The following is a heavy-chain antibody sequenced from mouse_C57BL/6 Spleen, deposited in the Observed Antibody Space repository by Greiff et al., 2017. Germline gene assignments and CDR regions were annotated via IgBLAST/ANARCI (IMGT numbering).Heavy chain of an antibody. D-gene: IGHD2-12*01. CDR2: IDPETGGT. CDR3: TRWGRPLYFDY. J-gene: IGHJ2*01. V-gene: IGHV1-15*01. Sequence: VQLQQSGAELVRPGASVTLSCKASGYTFTDYEMHWVKQTPVHGLEWIGAIDPETGGTAYNQKFKGKAILTADKSSSTSYMELRSLTSEDSAVYYCTRWGRPLYFDYWGQGTTLTVSS. CDR1: GYTFTDYE.